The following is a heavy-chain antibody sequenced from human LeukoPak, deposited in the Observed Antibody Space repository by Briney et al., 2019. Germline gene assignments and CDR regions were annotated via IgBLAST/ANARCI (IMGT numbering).Heavy chain of an antibody. Sequence: PGGSLRLSCAASGYTISSYVMSWVRQAPGKGLEWVSSISGSGSSTYYADSVKGRFSISRDNSKNTAYLQMNSLRAEDTAVYYCARDVVPAAIWGQGTLVTVSS. J-gene: IGHJ4*02. CDR3: ARDVVPAAI. D-gene: IGHD2-2*01. V-gene: IGHV3-23*01. CDR1: GYTISSYV. CDR2: ISGSGSST.